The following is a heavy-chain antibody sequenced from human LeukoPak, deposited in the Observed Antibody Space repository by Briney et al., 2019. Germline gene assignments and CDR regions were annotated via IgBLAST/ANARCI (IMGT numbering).Heavy chain of an antibody. J-gene: IGHJ4*02. CDR1: GGSISSSSYY. CDR2: IYYSGST. D-gene: IGHD1-26*01. CDR3: ARDPNDPGSHSDY. V-gene: IGHV4-39*07. Sequence: SETLSLTCTVSGGSISSSSYYWGWIRQPPGKGLEWIGSIYYSGSTYYNPSLKSRVTISIDTSKNQFSLKLTSVTAADTAVYYCARDPNDPGSHSDYWGQGTLVTVSS.